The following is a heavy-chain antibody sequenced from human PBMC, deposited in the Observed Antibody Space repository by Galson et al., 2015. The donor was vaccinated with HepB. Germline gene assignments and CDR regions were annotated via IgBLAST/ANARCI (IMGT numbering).Heavy chain of an antibody. CDR3: ARDPRLWFGERPPYYFDY. J-gene: IGHJ4*02. Sequence: SLRLSCAASGFTFSSYSMNWVRQAPGKGLEWVSYISSSSSTIYYADSVKGQFTISRDNAKNSLYLQMNSLRDEDTAVYYCARDPRLWFGERPPYYFDYWGQGTLVTVSS. CDR2: ISSSSSTI. V-gene: IGHV3-48*02. D-gene: IGHD3-10*01. CDR1: GFTFSSYS.